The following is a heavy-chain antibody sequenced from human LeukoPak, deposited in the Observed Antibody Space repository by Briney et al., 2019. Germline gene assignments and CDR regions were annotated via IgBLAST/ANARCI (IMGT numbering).Heavy chain of an antibody. D-gene: IGHD6-19*01. CDR2: IIPIFDMA. V-gene: IGHV1-69*13. CDR1: GGTFSNYA. Sequence: SVKVSCKASGGTFSNYAINWVRQAPGQGLEWMGGIIPIFDMANYAQKFQGRVTITADESTSTAYMELSSLSSEDTAVYYCARGMRSSGWYGAFDIWGQGTMVTVSS. J-gene: IGHJ3*02. CDR3: ARGMRSSGWYGAFDI.